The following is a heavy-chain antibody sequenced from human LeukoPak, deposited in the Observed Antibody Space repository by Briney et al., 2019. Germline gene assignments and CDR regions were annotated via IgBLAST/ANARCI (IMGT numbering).Heavy chain of an antibody. Sequence: GAAVKVSCKASGYTFTSYGISWVRQAPGQGLEWMGWISAHNGNTNYAQKVQGRVTMTTDTSTSTAYMELRSLRSDDTALYYCARVKALYCSSTSCYRGAFDIWGQGTMVTVSS. V-gene: IGHV1-18*01. CDR3: ARVKALYCSSTSCYRGAFDI. CDR2: ISAHNGNT. D-gene: IGHD2-2*02. CDR1: GYTFTSYG. J-gene: IGHJ3*02.